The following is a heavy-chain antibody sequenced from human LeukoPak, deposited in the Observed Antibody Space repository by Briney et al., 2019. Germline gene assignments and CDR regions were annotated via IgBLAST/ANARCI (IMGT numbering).Heavy chain of an antibody. CDR2: IPRNGGAA. J-gene: IGHJ4*02. D-gene: IGHD3-22*01. CDR3: VRGITMMVD. CDR1: GFTFDDYG. V-gene: IGHV3-20*04. Sequence: GGSLRLSCAASGFTFDDYGMTWVRHAPGEGLEWVCGIPRNGGAAGYAGSVKGRFTISRDNVKKSLYLQMNSLRAEDTALYYCVRGITMMVDWGQGTLVTVSS.